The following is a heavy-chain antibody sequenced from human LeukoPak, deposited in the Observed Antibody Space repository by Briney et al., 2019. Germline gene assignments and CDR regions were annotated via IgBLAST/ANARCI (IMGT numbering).Heavy chain of an antibody. CDR1: GFTFSAYA. CDR3: AGGRDEGAFDI. CDR2: IGSDNKP. Sequence: GGSLRLSCEASGFTFSAYAMTWVRQAPGKGLEWVSSIGSDNKPHYSESVKGRFAISRDNSKSMLFLQLNSLRAEDTALYYCAGGRDEGAFDIWGQGTMVTVSS. J-gene: IGHJ3*02. V-gene: IGHV3-23*05. D-gene: IGHD5-24*01.